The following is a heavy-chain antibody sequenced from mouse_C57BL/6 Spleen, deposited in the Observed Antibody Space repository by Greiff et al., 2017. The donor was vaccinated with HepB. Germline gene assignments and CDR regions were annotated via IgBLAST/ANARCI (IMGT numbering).Heavy chain of an antibody. Sequence: QVQLQQPGAELVKPGASVKLSCKASGYTFTSYWMHWVKQRPGRGLEWIGRIDPNSGCTKYNEKFKSKATLTVDKPSSTADMQLSSLTSEDSAVYDCARDYGSSYVQYFDVWGKGTTVTVSS. J-gene: IGHJ1*03. D-gene: IGHD1-1*01. CDR3: ARDYGSSYVQYFDV. CDR2: IDPNSGCT. V-gene: IGHV1-72*01. CDR1: GYTFTSYW.